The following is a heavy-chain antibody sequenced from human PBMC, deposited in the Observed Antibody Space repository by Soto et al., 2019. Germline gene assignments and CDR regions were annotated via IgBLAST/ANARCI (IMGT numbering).Heavy chain of an antibody. Sequence: PGGSLRLSCAASGFTFSSYEMNWFRQAPGNGLEWVSYISSSGSTIYYADSVKGRFTISRDNAKNSLYLQMNSLRAEDTAVYYCARDPWFGAQGMDVWGQGTTVTVSS. V-gene: IGHV3-48*03. D-gene: IGHD3-10*01. J-gene: IGHJ6*02. CDR3: ARDPWFGAQGMDV. CDR2: ISSSGSTI. CDR1: GFTFSSYE.